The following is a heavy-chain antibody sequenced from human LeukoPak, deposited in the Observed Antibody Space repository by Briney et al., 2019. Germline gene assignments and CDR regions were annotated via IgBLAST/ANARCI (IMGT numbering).Heavy chain of an antibody. CDR3: TRAAPGEWPGGDY. V-gene: IGHV1-46*01. J-gene: IGHJ4*02. D-gene: IGHD3-16*01. CDR2: INPSSGST. Sequence: ASVKVSCKASGYKFTSYAMNWVRQAPGQGLEWMGLINPSSGSTSYAQKFQGRVTMTRDTSTSTVYMELSSLRSEDTAVYYCTRAAPGEWPGGDYWGQGALVTVSS. CDR1: GYKFTSYA.